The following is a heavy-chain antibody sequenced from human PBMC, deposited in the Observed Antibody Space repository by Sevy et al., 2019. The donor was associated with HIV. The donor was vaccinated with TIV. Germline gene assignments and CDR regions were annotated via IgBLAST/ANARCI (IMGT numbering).Heavy chain of an antibody. CDR1: GFAFSTHA. D-gene: IGHD2-2*01. J-gene: IGHJ4*01. CDR3: ARDGGNSVKWYPLY. Sequence: GGSLRLSCAASGFAFSTHAMHWVRQAPGKGLEWVAVISYEGTETFYAASVEGRFTISRDNSKNMLSLQINSLRPEDTAQSYCARDGGNSVKWYPLYWGHGTLVTVSS. V-gene: IGHV3-30-3*01. CDR2: ISYEGTET.